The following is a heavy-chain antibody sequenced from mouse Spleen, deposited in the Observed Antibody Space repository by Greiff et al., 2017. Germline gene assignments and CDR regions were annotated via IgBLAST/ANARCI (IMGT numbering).Heavy chain of an antibody. D-gene: IGHD2-2*01. CDR2: IHPNSGST. V-gene: IGHV1-64*01. CDR1: GYTFTSYW. J-gene: IGHJ4*01. Sequence: QVHVKQPGAELVKPGASVKLSCKASGYTFTSYWMHWVKQRPGQGLEWIGMIHPNSGSTNYNEKFKSKATLTVDKSSSTAYMQLSSLTSEDSAVYYCARHGYDDAMDYWGQGTSVTVSS. CDR3: ARHGYDDAMDY.